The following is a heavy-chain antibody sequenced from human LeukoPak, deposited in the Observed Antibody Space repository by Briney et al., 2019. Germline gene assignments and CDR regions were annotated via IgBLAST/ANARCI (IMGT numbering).Heavy chain of an antibody. CDR3: ARAGRITMTEADY. V-gene: IGHV4-59*08. CDR2: IYYSGST. Sequence: SETLSLTCTVSGGSISSYYWSWIRQPPGKGLEWIGYIYYSGSTNYNPSLKSRVTISVDTSENQFSLKLSSVTAADTAVYYCARAGRITMTEADYWGQGTLVTVSS. CDR1: GGSISSYY. J-gene: IGHJ4*02. D-gene: IGHD3-22*01.